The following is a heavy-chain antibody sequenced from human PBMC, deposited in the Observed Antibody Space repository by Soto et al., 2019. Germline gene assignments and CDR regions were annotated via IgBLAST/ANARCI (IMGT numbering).Heavy chain of an antibody. J-gene: IGHJ4*02. CDR2: ISHDGSDK. CDR1: GFSFRNYG. V-gene: IGHV3-30*03. CDR3: AGGYDWGDY. D-gene: IGHD5-12*01. Sequence: QVQLVESGGGVVQPGRSLRLSCVVSGFSFRNYGMLWVRQAPGEGLEWVALISHDGSDKYYVDSVKGRFSISRDNSKNTLYLQMNSLRSEDTAVYYGAGGYDWGDYWGQGTRVTVSS.